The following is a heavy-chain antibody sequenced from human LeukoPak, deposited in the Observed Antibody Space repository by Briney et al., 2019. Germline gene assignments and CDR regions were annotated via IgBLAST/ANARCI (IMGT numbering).Heavy chain of an antibody. Sequence: PGGSLRLSCAASGFTVSSYAMHWVRQAPGKGLEYVSAISSNGGSTYYADSVKGRFTISRDNSKNTLYLQMSSLRAEDTAVYYCVCHSSSLGPPPDYWGQGTLVTVSS. D-gene: IGHD6-13*01. J-gene: IGHJ4*02. CDR3: VCHSSSLGPPPDY. V-gene: IGHV3-64D*06. CDR1: GFTVSSYA. CDR2: ISSNGGST.